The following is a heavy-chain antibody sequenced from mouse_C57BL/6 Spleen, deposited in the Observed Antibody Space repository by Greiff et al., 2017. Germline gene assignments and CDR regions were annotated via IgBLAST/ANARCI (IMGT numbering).Heavy chain of an antibody. Sequence: DVKLQESGGGLVKPGGSLKLSCAASGFTFSDYGMHWVRQAPEKGLEWVAYISSGSSTIYYADTVKGRFTLSRDNAKNTRYLQMTSLRSEDTAMYYCARREVAQYYYAMDYWGQGTSVTVSS. J-gene: IGHJ4*01. V-gene: IGHV5-17*01. CDR1: GFTFSDYG. CDR2: ISSGSSTI. D-gene: IGHD1-1*01. CDR3: ARREVAQYYYAMDY.